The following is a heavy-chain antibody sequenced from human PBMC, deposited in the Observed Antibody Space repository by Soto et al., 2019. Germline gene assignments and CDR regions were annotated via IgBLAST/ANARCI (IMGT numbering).Heavy chain of an antibody. CDR1: GFTFRSYG. CDR2: IWYDGSNK. J-gene: IGHJ4*02. Sequence: GGSLRLSCAASGFTFRSYGMHWVRQAPGKGLEWVAVIWYDGSNKYYADSEKGRFTISRDNSKNKLYLQMNSLRAEDTAFYYCASEVGPTVTTGSVYYWGQGTLVTVSS. V-gene: IGHV3-33*01. D-gene: IGHD4-17*01. CDR3: ASEVGPTVTTGSVYY.